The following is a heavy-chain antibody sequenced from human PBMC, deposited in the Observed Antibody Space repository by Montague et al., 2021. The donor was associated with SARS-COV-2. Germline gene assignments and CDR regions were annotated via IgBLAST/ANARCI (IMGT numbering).Heavy chain of an antibody. D-gene: IGHD2-15*01. CDR2: IYYSGNT. J-gene: IGHJ4*02. CDR1: GGSFNSGAYF. Sequence: TLSLTCTVPGGSFNSGAYFWSWIRQHPEKGLDWIAYIYYSGNTYYNPSLKSRVALSVDTSKKQFSLNLTSVTAADTATYYCARGVIAAPGYFDYWGQGTLVTVSS. V-gene: IGHV4-31*03. CDR3: ARGVIAAPGYFDY.